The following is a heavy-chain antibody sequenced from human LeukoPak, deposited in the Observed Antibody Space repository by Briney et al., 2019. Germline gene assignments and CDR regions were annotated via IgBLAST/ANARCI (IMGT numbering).Heavy chain of an antibody. V-gene: IGHV3-48*01. Sequence: GGSLRLSCAASGFTFSSYSMNWVRQAPGKGLEWISYISGSGFTIHYADSVKGRFTISRDNAKNSLYLQMNSLRAEDTAVYYCARGVPKTSYYYYYMDVWGKGTTVTVSS. CDR1: GFTFSSYS. J-gene: IGHJ6*03. CDR3: ARGVPKTSYYYYYMDV. D-gene: IGHD4-11*01. CDR2: ISGSGFTI.